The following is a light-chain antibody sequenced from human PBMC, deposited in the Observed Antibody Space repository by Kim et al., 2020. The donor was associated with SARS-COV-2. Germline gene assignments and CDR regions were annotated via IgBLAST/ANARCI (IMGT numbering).Light chain of an antibody. Sequence: EIVLTQSPGTLSLSPGERATLSGRASQSVGSSYLAWYQQMVGQPPRLLIYGASSRATGIPDRFSDSGSGTDFTLTISRLEPEDFAGYYCQQFGTSPWTFGQETELDI. CDR2: GAS. V-gene: IGKV3-20*01. J-gene: IGKJ1*01. CDR1: QSVGSSY. CDR3: QQFGTSPWT.